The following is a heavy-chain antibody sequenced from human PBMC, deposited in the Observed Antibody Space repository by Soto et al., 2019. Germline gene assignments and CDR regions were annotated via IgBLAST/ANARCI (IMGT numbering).Heavy chain of an antibody. J-gene: IGHJ4*02. Sequence: SETLSLTCTVSGGSINTFYWSWVRQPAGKGLEWIGRIFSSGSTSFNPSLESRVAMSVDTSKNHFSLNLRSVTAADMAVYYCAREGSYSAYNFAHGIQLWSFDFWGQGALVTVSS. CDR2: IFSSGST. CDR3: AREGSYSAYNFAHGIQLWSFDF. CDR1: GGSINTFY. D-gene: IGHD5-12*01. V-gene: IGHV4-4*07.